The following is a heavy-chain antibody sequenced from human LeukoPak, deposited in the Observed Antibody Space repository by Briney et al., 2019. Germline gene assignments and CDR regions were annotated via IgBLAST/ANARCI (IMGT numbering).Heavy chain of an antibody. D-gene: IGHD2-15*01. CDR1: GYTFTSYG. Sequence: GASVKVSCKASGYTFTSYGISWVRQAPGQGLEWMGWINPNSGGTNYAQKFQGRVTMTRDTSISTAYMELSRLRSDDTAVYYCARDRGHYCSGGSCYPIDFDYWGQGTLVTVSS. J-gene: IGHJ4*02. CDR2: INPNSGGT. V-gene: IGHV1-2*02. CDR3: ARDRGHYCSGGSCYPIDFDY.